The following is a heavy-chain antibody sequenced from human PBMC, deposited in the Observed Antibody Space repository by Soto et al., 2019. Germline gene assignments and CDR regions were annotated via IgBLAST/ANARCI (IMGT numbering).Heavy chain of an antibody. CDR3: AREDSIIIPAVADV. D-gene: IGHD3-10*01. Sequence: ASETLSLTCAVSGGSISSGGYSWSWIRQPPGKGLEWIGYIYHSGSTYYNPSLKSRVTISVDNAKNSVSLQMNNLRAEDTAVYYCAREDSIIIPAVADVWGQGTQVTVSS. V-gene: IGHV4-30-2*01. CDR1: GGSISSGGYS. J-gene: IGHJ4*02. CDR2: IYHSGST.